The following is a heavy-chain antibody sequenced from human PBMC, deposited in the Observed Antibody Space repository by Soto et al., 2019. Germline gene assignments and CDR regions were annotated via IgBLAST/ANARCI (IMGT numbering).Heavy chain of an antibody. D-gene: IGHD3-3*01. V-gene: IGHV4-31*03. CDR3: ARAPETPSILGVALPYFFDY. CDR2: IYYSGSF. Sequence: PSETLSLTCNSSGASISSSPYAWGWIRQSAGKGLEWIGSIYYSGSFYYTPSLRGRVMILADTSKNQFTLRLSSVTAADTAVYYCARAPETPSILGVALPYFFDYWGQGALVTVSS. J-gene: IGHJ4*02. CDR1: GASISSSPYA.